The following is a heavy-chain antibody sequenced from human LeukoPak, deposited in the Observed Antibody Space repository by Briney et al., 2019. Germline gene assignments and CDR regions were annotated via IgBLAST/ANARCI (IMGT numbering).Heavy chain of an antibody. Sequence: VGSLRLSCAASGFTFSTFSMNWVRQAPGKGLEWVSYISDSSSTIYYAESVKGRFTISRDNAKSSLYLQMNSLRAEDTAMYYCAGDLSDDTSGHWGQGTLVTVSS. V-gene: IGHV3-48*01. CDR1: GFTFSTFS. D-gene: IGHD3-22*01. CDR3: AGDLSDDTSGH. CDR2: ISDSSSTI. J-gene: IGHJ4*02.